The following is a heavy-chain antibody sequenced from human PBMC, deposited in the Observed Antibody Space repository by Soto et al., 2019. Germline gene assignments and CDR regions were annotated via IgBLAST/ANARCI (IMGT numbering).Heavy chain of an antibody. CDR2: IWYDGSNK. J-gene: IGHJ3*02. V-gene: IGHV3-33*01. D-gene: IGHD2-15*01. CDR1: GFTFSSYG. Sequence: GGSLRLSCAASGFTFSSYGMHWVRQAPGKGLEWVAVIWYDGSNKYYADHVKGRFTISRDNSKNTLYLQMNSLRAEDTAVYYCASKHYCSGGSCYYAAFDIWGQGTMVTVSS. CDR3: ASKHYCSGGSCYYAAFDI.